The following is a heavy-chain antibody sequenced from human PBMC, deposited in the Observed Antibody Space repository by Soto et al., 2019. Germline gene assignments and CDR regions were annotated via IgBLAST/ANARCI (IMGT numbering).Heavy chain of an antibody. V-gene: IGHV1-18*01. J-gene: IGHJ6*02. CDR2: ISGYNGHT. CDR1: GYTFTTYG. CDR3: AREGEMPYYYYGLDV. Sequence: QVQLVQSGPEVRKPGASVKVSCKASGYTFTTYGISWVRQAPGQGLEWMGWISGYNGHTKYAQKFQGRVTMTTDTSTSTVYVDLRSLRSDDTAVYYCAREGEMPYYYYGLDVWGQGTTVTFSS. D-gene: IGHD3-16*01.